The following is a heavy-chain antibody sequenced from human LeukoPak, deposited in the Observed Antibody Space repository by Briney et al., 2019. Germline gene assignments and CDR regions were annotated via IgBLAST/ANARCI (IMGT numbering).Heavy chain of an antibody. CDR3: ATDRLLWFGESQGDYYGMDV. D-gene: IGHD3-10*01. J-gene: IGHJ6*02. CDR2: FDPEDGET. V-gene: IGHV1-24*01. Sequence: VASVKVSCKASGYTLTELSMHWVRQAPGKGLEWMGGFDPEDGETIYAQKFQGRVTMTEDTSTDTAYMELSSLRSEDTAVYYCATDRLLWFGESQGDYYGMDVWGQGTTVTVSS. CDR1: GYTLTELS.